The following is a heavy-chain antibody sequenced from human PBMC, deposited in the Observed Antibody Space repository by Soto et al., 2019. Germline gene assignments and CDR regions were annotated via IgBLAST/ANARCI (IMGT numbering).Heavy chain of an antibody. CDR1: GGSVSSTSYY. D-gene: IGHD6-19*01. J-gene: IGHJ6*02. CDR2: IYNSGST. V-gene: IGHV4-61*01. Sequence: QVQLQESGPGLVKPSETLSLTCTVSGGSVSSTSYYWSWIRQPPEKGLEWIGYIYNSGSTNYKPSLKSRVTISVHTSKNQISLNLTSVTAADTAVYFCARDVRGWNRVSYYYYGMDVWGQGTTVTVSS. CDR3: ARDVRGWNRVSYYYYGMDV.